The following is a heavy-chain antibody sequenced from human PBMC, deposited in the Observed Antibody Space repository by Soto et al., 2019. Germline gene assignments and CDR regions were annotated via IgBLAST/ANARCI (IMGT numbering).Heavy chain of an antibody. V-gene: IGHV4-59*08. J-gene: IGHJ1*01. CDR3: ARHAPGVPGSGGSSRVFQH. Sequence: SETLSLTCTVSGGSISSYYWSWIRQPPGKGLEWIGCIYYSGSTNYNPSLKSRVTISVDTSKNQFSLKLSSVTAADTAVYYCARHAPGVPGSGGSSRVFQHWGQGTLVTVSS. CDR1: GGSISSYY. D-gene: IGHD2-15*01. CDR2: IYYSGST.